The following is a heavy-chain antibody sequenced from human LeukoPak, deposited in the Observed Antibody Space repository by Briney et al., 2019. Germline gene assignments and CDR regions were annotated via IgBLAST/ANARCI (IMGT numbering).Heavy chain of an antibody. V-gene: IGHV4-59*01. Sequence: PSETLSLTCTVSGGSISSYYWSWIRQPPGKGLEWIGYIYYSGSTNYNPSLKSRVTISVDTSKNQFSLKLSSVTAADTAVYYCARVKYNWNYPLDYHYMDVWGKGTTVTVSS. CDR3: ARVKYNWNYPLDYHYMDV. CDR2: IYYSGST. D-gene: IGHD1-7*01. CDR1: GGSISSYY. J-gene: IGHJ6*03.